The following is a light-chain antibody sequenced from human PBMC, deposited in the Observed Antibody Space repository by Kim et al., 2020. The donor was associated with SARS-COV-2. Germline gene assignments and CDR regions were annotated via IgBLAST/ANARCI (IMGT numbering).Light chain of an antibody. Sequence: QSVLTQPPSVSGTPGQTVIISCSGSSSNIGSNPVNWYQQLPGTAPKLLIYATNERPSGVHDRFSGSKSGTSASLAISGLQSEDEADYYCTAWGGSLSGRVFGGGTQLTVL. CDR2: ATN. V-gene: IGLV1-44*01. J-gene: IGLJ2*01. CDR3: TAWGGSLSGRV. CDR1: SSNIGSNP.